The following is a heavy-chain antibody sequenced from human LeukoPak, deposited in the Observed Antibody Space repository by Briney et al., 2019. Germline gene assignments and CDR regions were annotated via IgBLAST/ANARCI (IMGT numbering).Heavy chain of an antibody. CDR3: ARGYSSGWGNYYYYYMDV. V-gene: IGHV4-38-2*02. Sequence: SETLSLTCKVSGYTITSGYYWGWIRQPPGKGLEWIGSIYHSGNTYYNSSLTSRVTISFDTSKNQFSLKLSSVTAADTAVYYCARGYSSGWGNYYYYYMDVWGKGTTVTISS. CDR2: IYHSGNT. J-gene: IGHJ6*03. D-gene: IGHD6-19*01. CDR1: GYTITSGYY.